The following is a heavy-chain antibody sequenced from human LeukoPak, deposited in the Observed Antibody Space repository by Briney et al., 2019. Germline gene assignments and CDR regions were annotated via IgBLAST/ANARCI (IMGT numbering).Heavy chain of an antibody. V-gene: IGHV3-74*01. J-gene: IGHJ4*02. CDR1: GFTFSSYW. CDR2: INSDGSTT. Sequence: GGSLRLSCAASGFTFSSYWMHWVRQAPGKGLVWVSRINSDGSTTNYADSVKGRFTISRDNAKNTLNLQMNSLRAEDTAVYYCARDKKTGEASEIDYWGQGTLVTASS. CDR3: ARDKKTGEASEIDY. D-gene: IGHD7-27*01.